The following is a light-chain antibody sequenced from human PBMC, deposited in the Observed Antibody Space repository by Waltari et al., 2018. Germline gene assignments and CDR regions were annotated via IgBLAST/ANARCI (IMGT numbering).Light chain of an antibody. J-gene: IGKJ1*01. CDR1: QSVSHN. CDR3: QHYNGWPRT. CDR2: GVS. Sequence: EIVLTQSPATLSLSPGAAATLSCRASQSVSHNLAWYQQISGQAPRLLLYGVSTRAAGVPARFSGSGSGTDFTLTITDLQPEDFAIYFCQHYNGWPRTFGQGTKVDI. V-gene: IGKV3-15*01.